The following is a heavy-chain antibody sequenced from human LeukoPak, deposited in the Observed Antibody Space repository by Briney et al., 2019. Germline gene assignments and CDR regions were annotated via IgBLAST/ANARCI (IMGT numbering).Heavy chain of an antibody. D-gene: IGHD2-2*01. CDR1: GDSVSSNSAA. Sequence: SQTLSLTCAISGDSVSSNSAAWTWIRQSPSRGLEWLGRTYYRSKWYNDYAVSVKSRITINPDTSKNQFSLQLNSVTPEDTAVYYCARAPVVPAPPDYYYYMDVWGKGTTVTVSS. CDR2: TYYRSKWYN. V-gene: IGHV6-1*01. CDR3: ARAPVVPAPPDYYYYMDV. J-gene: IGHJ6*03.